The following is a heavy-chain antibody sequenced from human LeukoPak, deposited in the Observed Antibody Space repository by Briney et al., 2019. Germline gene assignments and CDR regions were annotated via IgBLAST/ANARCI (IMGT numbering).Heavy chain of an antibody. D-gene: IGHD3/OR15-3a*01. CDR2: ISGSGGST. CDR3: AKVWDWGIGSY. V-gene: IGHV3-23*01. J-gene: IGHJ4*02. Sequence: GGSLRLSCAASGFTFSSYAMSWVRQAPGKGLEWVSDISGSGGSTYYADSVKGRFTISRDNSKNTLYLQMNSLRAEDTAVYYCAKVWDWGIGSYWGQGTLVTVSS. CDR1: GFTFSSYA.